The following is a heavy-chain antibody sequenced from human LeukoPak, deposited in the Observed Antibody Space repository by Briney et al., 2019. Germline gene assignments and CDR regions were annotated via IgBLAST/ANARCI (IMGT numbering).Heavy chain of an antibody. Sequence: GGSLRLSCAASGFTFSSYSMNWVRQAPGKGLEWVSSISSSSSYIYYADSVKGRFTISRDNAKNSLYLQMNSLRAEDTAVYYCARDLAAIVGAIYFDYWGQGTLVTVSS. CDR1: GFTFSSYS. CDR3: ARDLAAIVGAIYFDY. CDR2: ISSSSSYI. V-gene: IGHV3-21*01. J-gene: IGHJ4*02. D-gene: IGHD1-26*01.